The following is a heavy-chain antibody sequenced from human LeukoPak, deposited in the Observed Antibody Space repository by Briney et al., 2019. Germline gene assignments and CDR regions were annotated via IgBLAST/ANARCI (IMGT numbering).Heavy chain of an antibody. CDR3: ARARGGVRGVLAFDY. Sequence: GASVKVSCKASGYTFTGYYMHWVRQAPGQGLEWMGRINPNSGGTNYAQKFQGRVTMTRDTSISTAYMELSRLRSDDTAVYYCARARGGVRGVLAFDYWGQGTLVTVSS. J-gene: IGHJ4*02. CDR1: GYTFTGYY. CDR2: INPNSGGT. V-gene: IGHV1-2*06. D-gene: IGHD3-10*01.